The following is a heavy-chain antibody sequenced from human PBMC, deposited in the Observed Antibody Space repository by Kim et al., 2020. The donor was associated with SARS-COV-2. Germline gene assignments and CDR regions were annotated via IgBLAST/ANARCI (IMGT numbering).Heavy chain of an antibody. J-gene: IGHJ6*03. Sequence: SETLSLTCAVYGGSFSGYYWSWIRQPPGKGLEWIGEINHSGSTNYNPSLKSRVTISVDTSKNQFPLKLSSVTAADKAVYYCARGTRQWLSRHYYYYMDV. CDR2: INHSGST. V-gene: IGHV4-34*01. D-gene: IGHD6-19*01. CDR1: GGSFSGYY. CDR3: ARGTRQWLSRHYYYYMDV.